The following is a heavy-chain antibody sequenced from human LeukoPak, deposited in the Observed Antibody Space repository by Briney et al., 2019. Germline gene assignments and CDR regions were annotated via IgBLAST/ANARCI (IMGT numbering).Heavy chain of an antibody. CDR2: VYYSGST. CDR3: ARGGGGEGY. D-gene: IGHD2-15*01. Sequence: PSQTLSLTCTVSGGSISSGDHYWSWIRQPPGKGLEWIGYVYYSGSTYYNPSLKSRVTISVATSKKQFSLKLSSVTAADTAVYYCARGGGGEGYWGQGTLVTVSS. J-gene: IGHJ4*02. CDR1: GGSISSGDHY. V-gene: IGHV4-30-4*01.